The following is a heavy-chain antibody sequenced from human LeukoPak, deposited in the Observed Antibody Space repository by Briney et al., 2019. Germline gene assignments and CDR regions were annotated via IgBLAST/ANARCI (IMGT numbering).Heavy chain of an antibody. Sequence: SETLSLTCTVSGGSISSYYWSWIRQPPGKGLEWIGYIYYSGSTNYNPSLKSRVTISVDTSKNQFSLKLSSVTAADTAVYYCARVRGSYVYNWFDPWGQGTLVTVSS. CDR3: ARVRGSYVYNWFDP. V-gene: IGHV4-59*01. D-gene: IGHD1-26*01. CDR1: GGSISSYY. CDR2: IYYSGST. J-gene: IGHJ5*02.